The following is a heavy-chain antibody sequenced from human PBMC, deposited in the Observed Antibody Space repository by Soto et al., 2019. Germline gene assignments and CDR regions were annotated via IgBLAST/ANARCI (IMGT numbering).Heavy chain of an antibody. J-gene: IGHJ3*02. CDR1: GGSISSYY. Sequence: SETLSLTCTFSGGSISSYYWSWIRQPPGKGLEWIGYIYYSGSTNYNPSLKSRVTISVDTSKNQFSLKLSSVTAADTAVYYCARITYYDFWSGYLVGAFDIWGQGTMVTVSS. D-gene: IGHD3-3*01. CDR2: IYYSGST. V-gene: IGHV4-59*01. CDR3: ARITYYDFWSGYLVGAFDI.